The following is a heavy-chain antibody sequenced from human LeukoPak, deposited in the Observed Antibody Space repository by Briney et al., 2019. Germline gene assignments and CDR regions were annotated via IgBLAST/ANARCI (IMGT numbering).Heavy chain of an antibody. CDR3: ARDSKGRKKLPAAGGWFDP. CDR1: GYTFTGYY. V-gene: IGHV1-2*06. Sequence: GASVKVSCKASGYTFTGYYMHWVRQAPGQGLEWMGRINPNSGGTNYAQKFQGRVTMTRDTSISTAYMELSRLRSDDTAVYYCARDSKGRKKLPAAGGWFDPWGQGTLVTVSS. J-gene: IGHJ5*02. D-gene: IGHD6-13*01. CDR2: INPNSGGT.